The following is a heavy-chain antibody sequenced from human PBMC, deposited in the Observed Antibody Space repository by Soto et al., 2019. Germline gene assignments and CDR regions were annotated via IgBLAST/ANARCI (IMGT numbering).Heavy chain of an antibody. Sequence: GGSLRLSCAASGFTFSSYSMNWVRQAPGKGLEWLSYISSSISTMHYADSVKGRFTISRDNAKNSLYLQMSSLRAEDTAVYYCAKDPLSSGKIVGATDFFLWFDPWGQGTLVTVSS. D-gene: IGHD1-26*01. CDR3: AKDPLSSGKIVGATDFFLWFDP. V-gene: IGHV3-48*01. CDR2: ISSSISTM. J-gene: IGHJ5*02. CDR1: GFTFSSYS.